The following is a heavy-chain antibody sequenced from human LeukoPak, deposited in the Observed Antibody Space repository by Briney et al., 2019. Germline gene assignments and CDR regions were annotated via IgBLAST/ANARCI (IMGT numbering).Heavy chain of an antibody. CDR1: GYTFTSYY. J-gene: IGHJ4*02. V-gene: IGHV1-69*13. CDR2: IIPIFGTA. Sequence: GASVKVSCKASGYTFTSYYMHWVRQAPGQGLEWMGGIIPIFGTANYAQKFQGRVTITADESTSTAYMELSSLRSEDTAVYYCARRLSAYSSSSFDYWGQGTLVTVSS. D-gene: IGHD6-6*01. CDR3: ARRLSAYSSSSFDY.